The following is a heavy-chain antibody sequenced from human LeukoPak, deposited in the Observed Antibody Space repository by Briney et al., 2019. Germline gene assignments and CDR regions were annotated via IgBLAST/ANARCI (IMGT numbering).Heavy chain of an antibody. CDR3: ARDLSSGMPGGFDY. J-gene: IGHJ4*02. D-gene: IGHD2-2*01. Sequence: PGGSLRLSCVASGFTYRRYSMNWFRQAPGKGLEWVSTISSGSDYLYHADAVRGRFTISRYNARNSLFLQMDDLRAEDTALYYCARDLSSGMPGGFDYWGQGILVTVSS. V-gene: IGHV3-21*01. CDR2: ISSGSDYL. CDR1: GFTYRRYS.